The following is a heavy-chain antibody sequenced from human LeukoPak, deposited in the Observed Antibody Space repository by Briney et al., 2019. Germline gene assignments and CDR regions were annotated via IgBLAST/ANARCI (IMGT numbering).Heavy chain of an antibody. CDR3: ARSTYYYDSSGYFVGYFQH. Sequence: SETLSLTCTVSGGSISSYYWSWIRQPPGKGLEWIGYIYYSGSTNYNPSLKSRVTISVDTSKNQFSLKLNSVTAADTAVYYCARSTYYYDSSGYFVGYFQHWGQGTLVTVSS. CDR1: GGSISSYY. V-gene: IGHV4-59*01. D-gene: IGHD3-22*01. CDR2: IYYSGST. J-gene: IGHJ1*01.